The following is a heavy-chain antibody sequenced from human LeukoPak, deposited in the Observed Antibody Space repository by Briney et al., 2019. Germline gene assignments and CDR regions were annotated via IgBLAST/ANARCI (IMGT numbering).Heavy chain of an antibody. D-gene: IGHD3-22*01. CDR2: MNPNSGNT. CDR1: GYTFTSYD. J-gene: IGHJ5*02. V-gene: IGHV1-8*01. Sequence: ASVKVSCKASGYTFTSYDINWVRQATGQGLEWMGWMNPNSGNTGYAQKFQGRVTMTRNTSISTAYMELSSLRPDDTAVYYCARGPPRITMIVVVIPRGWFDPWGQGTLFTVSS. CDR3: ARGPPRITMIVVVIPRGWFDP.